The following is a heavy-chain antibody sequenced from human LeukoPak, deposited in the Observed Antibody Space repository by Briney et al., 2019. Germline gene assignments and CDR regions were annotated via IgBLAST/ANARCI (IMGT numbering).Heavy chain of an antibody. CDR3: ARGRLSFGGTIFGVGVGYFDY. J-gene: IGHJ4*02. CDR1: GFTFSSYA. D-gene: IGHD3-3*01. V-gene: IGHV3-64*01. CDR2: ISSNGGST. Sequence: GGSLRLSCAASGFTFSSYAMHWVRQAPGKGLEYVSAISSNGGSTYYANSAKGRFTISRDNSKNTLYLQMGSLRAEDMAVYYCARGRLSFGGTIFGVGVGYFDYWGQGTLVTVSS.